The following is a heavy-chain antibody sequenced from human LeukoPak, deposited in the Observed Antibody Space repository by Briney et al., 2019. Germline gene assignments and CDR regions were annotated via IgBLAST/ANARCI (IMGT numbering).Heavy chain of an antibody. Sequence: SETLSLTCAVSGGSISSGGYSWSWIRQPPGKGLEWIGDIYHSGSTYYNPSLKSRVTISVDRSKNQFSLKLSSVTAADTAVYYCARGVTIFGVATNWFDPWGQGTLVTVSS. CDR2: IYHSGST. CDR1: GGSISSGGYS. CDR3: ARGVTIFGVATNWFDP. V-gene: IGHV4-30-2*01. D-gene: IGHD3-3*01. J-gene: IGHJ5*02.